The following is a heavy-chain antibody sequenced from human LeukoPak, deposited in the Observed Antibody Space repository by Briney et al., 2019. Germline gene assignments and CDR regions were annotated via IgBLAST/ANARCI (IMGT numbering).Heavy chain of an antibody. J-gene: IGHJ2*01. V-gene: IGHV4-38-2*02. CDR2: IYHSGST. Sequence: SETLSLTCTVSGYSISSGYYWGWIRQPPGKGLEWIGSIYHSGSTYYNPSLKSRVTISVDRSKNQFSLKLSSVTAADTAVYYCARVGSYCSGGSCYDWYFDLWGRGTLVTVSS. CDR1: GYSISSGYY. D-gene: IGHD2-15*01. CDR3: ARVGSYCSGGSCYDWYFDL.